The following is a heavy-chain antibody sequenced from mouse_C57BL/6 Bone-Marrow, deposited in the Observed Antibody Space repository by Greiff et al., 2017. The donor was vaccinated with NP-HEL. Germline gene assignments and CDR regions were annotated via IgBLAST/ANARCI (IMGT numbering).Heavy chain of an antibody. J-gene: IGHJ2*01. CDR3: ARDGYYPDYFDY. Sequence: EVMLVESGGGLVKPGGSLKLSCAASGFTFSSYAMSRVRQTPEKRLEWVATISDGGSYTYYPDNVKGRFTISRDNAKNNLYLQMSHLKSEDTAMYYCARDGYYPDYFDYWGQGTTLTVSS. CDR1: GFTFSSYA. CDR2: ISDGGSYT. D-gene: IGHD2-3*01. V-gene: IGHV5-4*01.